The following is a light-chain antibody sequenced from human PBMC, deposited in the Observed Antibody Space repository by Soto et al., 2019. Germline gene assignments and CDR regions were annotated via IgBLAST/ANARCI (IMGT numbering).Light chain of an antibody. J-gene: IGKJ1*01. CDR1: QSVLYSSNNKNY. V-gene: IGKV4-1*01. Sequence: DLVMTQSPDSLAVSLGERATINCKSSQSVLYSSNNKNYLAWYQQKPGQPPKLLIYWASTLESGVPDRFSGSGSGKDFTLTISSLQAEDVAVYYCQQYYSTPVAFGQGTKVEIK. CDR2: WAS. CDR3: QQYYSTPVA.